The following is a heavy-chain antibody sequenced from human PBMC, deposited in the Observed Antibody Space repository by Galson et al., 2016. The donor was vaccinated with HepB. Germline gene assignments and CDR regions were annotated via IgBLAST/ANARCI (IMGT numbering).Heavy chain of an antibody. V-gene: IGHV3-33*01. CDR2: IWYDGRNK. CDR3: ARDDHEGMDV. CDR1: GFTFSSYG. J-gene: IGHJ6*02. D-gene: IGHD1-14*01. Sequence: SLRLSCAASGFTFSSYGMHWVRQAPGKGLEWVAVIWYDGRNKDYTDSVKGRFTISRDNAKNTVFLQMSGLRVEDTAVYKCARDDHEGMDVWGQGTTVTVSS.